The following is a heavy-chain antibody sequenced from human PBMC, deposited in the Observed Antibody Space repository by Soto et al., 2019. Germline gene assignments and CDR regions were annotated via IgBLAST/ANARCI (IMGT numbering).Heavy chain of an antibody. CDR1: GFTFDDYT. J-gene: IGHJ2*01. Sequence: EMQLVESGGVVVQPGGSLRLSCAASGFTFDDYTMHWVRQVPGKGLDWVSTISWDGGTTYYADSVKGRFTISRDNSKSSLYLHMNGLRTEDSAFYYCAKGGDYWSFDLWGRGTLATVSS. D-gene: IGHD3-16*01. V-gene: IGHV3-43*01. CDR3: AKGGDYWSFDL. CDR2: ISWDGGTT.